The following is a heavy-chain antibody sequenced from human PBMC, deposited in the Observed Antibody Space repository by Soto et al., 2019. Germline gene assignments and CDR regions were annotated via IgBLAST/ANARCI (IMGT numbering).Heavy chain of an antibody. V-gene: IGHV3-30-3*01. CDR2: ISYDGSNK. J-gene: IGHJ6*02. D-gene: IGHD4-4*01. CDR3: ARRPVTTVYYYYYGMDV. CDR1: GFTFSSYA. Sequence: GGSLRLSCAASGFTFSSYAMHWVRQAPGKGLEWVAVISYDGSNKYYADSVKGRFTISRDNSKNTLYLQMNSLRAEDTAVYYCARRPVTTVYYYYYGMDVWGQGTTVTVS.